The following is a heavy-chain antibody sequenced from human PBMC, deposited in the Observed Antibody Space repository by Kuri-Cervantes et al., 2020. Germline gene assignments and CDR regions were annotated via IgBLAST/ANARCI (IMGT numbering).Heavy chain of an antibody. CDR3: ARDRYYYDSSGYSEIYYFDY. D-gene: IGHD3-22*01. CDR1: GFTFSSYA. J-gene: IGHJ4*02. CDR2: ISWNSGSI. V-gene: IGHV3-9*01. Sequence: LTCAASGFTFSSYAMSWVRQAPGKGLEWVSGISWNSGSIGYADSVKGRFTIPRDNAKNTLYLQMNSLRAEDTAVYYCARDRYYYDSSGYSEIYYFDYWGQGTLVTVSS.